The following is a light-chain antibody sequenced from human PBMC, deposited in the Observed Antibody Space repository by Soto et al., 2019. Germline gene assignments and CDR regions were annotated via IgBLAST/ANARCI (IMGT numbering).Light chain of an antibody. CDR1: QSLRSS. Sequence: ETMMTQSPDTLSVSLGERATLSCRASQSLRSSLAWYQQKPGQAPRLLIYGASTRATDMPGRFSGRGSGTEFTLTISSLQSEDYAVYYCQQYRNWPRTFGQGTKVDIK. CDR2: GAS. V-gene: IGKV3-15*01. CDR3: QQYRNWPRT. J-gene: IGKJ1*01.